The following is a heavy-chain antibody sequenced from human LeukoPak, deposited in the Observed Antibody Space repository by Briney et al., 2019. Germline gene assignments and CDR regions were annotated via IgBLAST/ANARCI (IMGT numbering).Heavy chain of an antibody. CDR2: IYSGGNT. CDR1: GFTVSSNY. Sequence: GGSLRLSCAASGFTVSSNYMSWVRQAPGKGLEWVAVIYSGGNTYYADSVKGRFTISRDNSKNTVSLQMNSLRDEDTAVYFCAVSRIVGAVDVFDMWGQGTMVTVSS. D-gene: IGHD1-26*01. J-gene: IGHJ3*02. V-gene: IGHV3-66*01. CDR3: AVSRIVGAVDVFDM.